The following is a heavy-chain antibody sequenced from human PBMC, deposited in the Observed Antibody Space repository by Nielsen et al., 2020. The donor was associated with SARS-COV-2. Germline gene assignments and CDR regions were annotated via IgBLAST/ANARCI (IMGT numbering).Heavy chain of an antibody. CDR2: ISSSSSYI. V-gene: IGHV3-21*01. CDR1: GFTFSSYS. J-gene: IGHJ6*02. D-gene: IGHD4-23*01. CDR3: ARVRVGLRWPYYGMDV. Sequence: GGSLRLSCAASGFTFSSYSMNWVRQAPGKGLEWVSSISSSSSYIYYADSVKGRFTISRDNAKNLLYLQMNSLRAEDTAVYYCARVRVGLRWPYYGMDVWGQGATVTVSS.